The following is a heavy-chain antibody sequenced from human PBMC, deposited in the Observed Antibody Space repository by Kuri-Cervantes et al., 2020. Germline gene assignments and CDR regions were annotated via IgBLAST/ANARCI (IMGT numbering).Heavy chain of an antibody. V-gene: IGHV4-59*01. CDR3: ARGNIVVVPAAWVPLNWFDP. CDR2: IYYSGST. CDR1: DGSISSYY. Sequence: SETLSLTCTVSDGSISSYYWSWIRQPPGKGLEWIGYIYYSGSTNYNPSLKSRVTISVDTSKNQFSLKLSSVTAADTAVYYCARGNIVVVPAAWVPLNWFDPWGQGTLVTVSS. J-gene: IGHJ5*02. D-gene: IGHD2-2*01.